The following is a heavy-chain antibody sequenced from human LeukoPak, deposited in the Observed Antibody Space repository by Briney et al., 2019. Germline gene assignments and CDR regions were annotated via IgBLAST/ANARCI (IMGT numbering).Heavy chain of an antibody. D-gene: IGHD4-17*01. CDR1: GGSISSSSYY. CDR3: ARDKGAHYGLDL. CDR2: IYYSGST. Sequence: KTSETLSLTCTVSGGSISSSSYYWGWIRQPPGKGLEWIGSIYYSGSTYYNPSLKSRVTISVDTSKNQFSLKLSSVTAADTAVYYCARDKGAHYGLDLWGRGTLVTVSS. V-gene: IGHV4-39*07. J-gene: IGHJ2*01.